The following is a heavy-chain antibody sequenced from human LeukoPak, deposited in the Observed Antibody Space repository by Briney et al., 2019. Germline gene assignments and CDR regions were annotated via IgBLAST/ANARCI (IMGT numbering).Heavy chain of an antibody. D-gene: IGHD3-10*01. CDR3: ARPLMYYYGSETYFWFDP. Sequence: PGGSLRLSCAASGFTFSSYWMTWVRQAPGKGLEWVANIKQDGSEKYYVDSVKGRFTISRDNAKNSLYLQMHSLRVEDTAVYYCARPLMYYYGSETYFWFDPWGQGTLVTVSS. V-gene: IGHV3-7*01. J-gene: IGHJ5*02. CDR1: GFTFSSYW. CDR2: IKQDGSEK.